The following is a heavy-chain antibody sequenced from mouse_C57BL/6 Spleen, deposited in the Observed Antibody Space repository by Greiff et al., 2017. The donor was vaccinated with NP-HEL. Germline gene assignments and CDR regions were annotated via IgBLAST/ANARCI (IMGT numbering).Heavy chain of an antibody. D-gene: IGHD1-1*01. CDR3: ARKILSSYDAMDY. Sequence: QVQLQQSGAELVKPGASVTLSCKASGYTFTSYWMHWLKQRPGRGLEWIGRIAPNSGGTKYNEKFKSKATLTVDKPSSTAYMQLSSLTSEASEVDYCARKILSSYDAMDYWGQGTSVTVSS. CDR2: IAPNSGGT. V-gene: IGHV1-72*01. CDR1: GYTFTSYW. J-gene: IGHJ4*01.